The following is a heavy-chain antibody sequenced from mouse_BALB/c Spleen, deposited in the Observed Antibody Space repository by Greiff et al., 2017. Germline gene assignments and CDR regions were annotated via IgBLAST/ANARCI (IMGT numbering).Heavy chain of an antibody. V-gene: IGHV2-2*02. D-gene: IGHD2-5*01. CDR1: GFSLTSDC. Sequence: QVQLQQSGPGLVQPSQTLSITCTVSGFSLTSDCLHWVRQSPGKGLEWLGLIWSGGSTDYNAAFISRLSISKDNSKSQDFFKMNSLQTNDTAIYYCARSYSNYYFDYWGQGTTLTVSS. J-gene: IGHJ2*01. CDR3: ARSYSNYYFDY. CDR2: IWSGGST.